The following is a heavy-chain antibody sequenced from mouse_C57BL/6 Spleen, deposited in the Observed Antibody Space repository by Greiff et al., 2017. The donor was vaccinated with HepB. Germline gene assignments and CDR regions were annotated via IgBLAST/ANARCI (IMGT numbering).Heavy chain of an antibody. CDR3: ARGGKVYYFDY. J-gene: IGHJ2*01. CDR1: GYSFTGYY. Sequence: EVQLQQSGPELVKPGASVKISCKASGYSFTGYYMNWVKQSPEKSLEWIGEINPSTGGTTYNQKFKAKATLTVDKSSSTAYMQLKSLTSEDSAVYYCARGGKVYYFDYWGQGTTLTVSS. V-gene: IGHV1-42*01. CDR2: INPSTGGT.